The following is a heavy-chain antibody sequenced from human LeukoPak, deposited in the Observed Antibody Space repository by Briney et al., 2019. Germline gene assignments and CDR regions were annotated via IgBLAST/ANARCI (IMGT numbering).Heavy chain of an antibody. CDR3: ARENWGRYCSSTSCYPNRSFDP. CDR1: GGSISSYY. J-gene: IGHJ5*02. V-gene: IGHV4-59*12. D-gene: IGHD2-2*01. CDR2: IYYSGST. Sequence: SETLSLTCTVSGGSISSYYWSWIRQPPGKGLEWIGYIYYSGSTNYNPSLKSRVTISVDTSKNQFSLKLSSVTAADTAVYYCARENWGRYCSSTSCYPNRSFDPWGQGTLVTVSS.